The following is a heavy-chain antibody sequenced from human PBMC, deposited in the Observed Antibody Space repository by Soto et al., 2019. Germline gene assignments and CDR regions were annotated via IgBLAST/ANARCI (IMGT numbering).Heavy chain of an antibody. V-gene: IGHV1-2*06. CDR2: INPNTGGT. CDR1: GYSFTGYY. CDR3: ARDVPFCSNVINCVGWDP. Sequence: GASVKVSCKASGYSFTGYYMHWVRQAPGQGLEWMGRINPNTGGTDYAQKFQGRVTMTRDTSIGTGYMELSSLSSDDTAMYYCARDVPFCSNVINCVGWDPCGKGTLITVSS. J-gene: IGHJ5*02. D-gene: IGHD3-3*01.